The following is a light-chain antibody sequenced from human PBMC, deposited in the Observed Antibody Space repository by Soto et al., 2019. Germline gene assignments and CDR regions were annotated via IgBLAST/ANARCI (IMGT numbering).Light chain of an antibody. CDR2: GAS. CDR1: QSVSSN. V-gene: IGKV3-15*01. J-gene: IGKJ1*01. CDR3: QQYNNWPVT. Sequence: EIVMTQSPATLSVSPGERATLSCRASQSVSSNLAWYQQKPGQAPRLLIYGASTRATAIPARFSGSGSGTEFTLTISSLQYEDFEVDYCQQYNNWPVTLGPGTKADIK.